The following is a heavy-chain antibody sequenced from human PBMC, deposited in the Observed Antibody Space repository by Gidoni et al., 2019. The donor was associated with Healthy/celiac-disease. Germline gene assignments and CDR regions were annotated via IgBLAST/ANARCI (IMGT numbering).Heavy chain of an antibody. CDR3: ARAGVQRYPAFLDSGYYYYYGMDV. J-gene: IGHJ6*02. CDR1: GGSISSYY. CDR2: IYYSGST. Sequence: QVQLQESGPGLVKPSETLSLTCTVSGGSISSYYWSWIRQPPGKGLEWIGYIYYSGSTNYNPSLKSRVTISVDTSKNQFSLKLSSVTAADTAVYYCARAGVQRYPAFLDSGYYYYYGMDVWGQGTTVTVSS. V-gene: IGHV4-59*01. D-gene: IGHD5-18*01.